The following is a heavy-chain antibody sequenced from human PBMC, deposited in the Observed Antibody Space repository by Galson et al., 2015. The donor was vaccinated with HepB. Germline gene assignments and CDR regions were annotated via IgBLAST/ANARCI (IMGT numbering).Heavy chain of an antibody. Sequence: SLRLSCAASGFTFYDYGMTWVRQAPGKGLEWVSGINWDGSIISYADSVKGRFTITRDNAKNSLYLQMNSLRVEDTALYRCARGGRRWTENWNYMLDPWGQGTLVTVSS. CDR2: INWDGSII. J-gene: IGHJ5*02. V-gene: IGHV3-20*01. CDR1: GFTFYDYG. D-gene: IGHD1-7*01. CDR3: ARGGRRWTENWNYMLDP.